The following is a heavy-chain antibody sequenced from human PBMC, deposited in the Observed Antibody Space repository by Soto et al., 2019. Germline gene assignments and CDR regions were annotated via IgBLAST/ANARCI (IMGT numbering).Heavy chain of an antibody. CDR3: TTEGYSGTYTHAFDS. D-gene: IGHD1-26*01. J-gene: IGHJ4*02. CDR1: GFTFSNAW. V-gene: IGHV3-15*01. CDR2: IKRQAERGAK. Sequence: PGGSLRLSCAASGFTFSNAWMSWVRQVPGKGLEWVGRIKRQAERGAKYYAAAVNGRFNISRDDSKDTLYLQMNSLKTEDTAVYYCTTEGYSGTYTHAFDSWGQGTLVTVSS.